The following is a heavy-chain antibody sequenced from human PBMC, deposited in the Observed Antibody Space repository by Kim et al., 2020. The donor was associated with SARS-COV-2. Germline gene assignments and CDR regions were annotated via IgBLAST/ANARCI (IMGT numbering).Heavy chain of an antibody. D-gene: IGHD3-10*01. V-gene: IGHV4-31*03. J-gene: IGHJ3*02. CDR1: GGSISSGGYY. Sequence: SETLSLTCTVSGGSISSGGYYWSWIRQHPGKGLEWIGYIYYSGSTYYNPSLKSRVTISVDTSKNQFSLKLSSVTAADTAVYYCASQLMVRGVSSAFDIWGQGTMVTVSS. CDR2: IYYSGST. CDR3: ASQLMVRGVSSAFDI.